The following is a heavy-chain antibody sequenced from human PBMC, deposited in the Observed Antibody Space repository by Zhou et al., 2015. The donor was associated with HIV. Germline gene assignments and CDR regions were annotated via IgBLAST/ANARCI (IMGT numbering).Heavy chain of an antibody. D-gene: IGHD2-15*01. CDR1: GYTLTELS. CDR3: ATDSFRGGSDYYYYGMDV. J-gene: IGHJ6*02. Sequence: QVQLVQSGAEVKKPGASVKVSCKVSGYTLTELSMHWVRQAPGKGLEWMGGFDPEDGETMYAQKFQGRVTMTEDTSTDTAYMELSSLRSEDTAVYYCATDSFRGGSDYYYYGMDVWGQGTTVTVSS. CDR2: FDPEDGET. V-gene: IGHV1-24*01.